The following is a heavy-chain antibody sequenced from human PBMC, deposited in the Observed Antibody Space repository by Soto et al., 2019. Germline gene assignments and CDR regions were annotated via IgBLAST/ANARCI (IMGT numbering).Heavy chain of an antibody. J-gene: IGHJ4*02. Sequence: EVQLLDSGGGLVQPGGSLRLSCAASGFTFSSYAMSWVRQAPGKGLEWVSAISGSGAATYYADSVKGRFTISRDNAKNSLYLQMNSLRAEDTAVYYCARDKTWYDSSGYYFTYDYWGQGTLVTVSS. CDR2: ISGSGAAT. CDR1: GFTFSSYA. V-gene: IGHV3-23*01. CDR3: ARDKTWYDSSGYYFTYDY. D-gene: IGHD3-22*01.